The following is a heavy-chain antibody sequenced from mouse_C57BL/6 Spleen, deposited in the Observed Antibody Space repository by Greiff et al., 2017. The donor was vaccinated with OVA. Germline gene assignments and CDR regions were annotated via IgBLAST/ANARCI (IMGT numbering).Heavy chain of an antibody. CDR3: ARASCSGYIGAY. Sequence: QVQLQQSGAELVMPGASVKLSCKASGYTFTSYWMHWVKQRPGQGLEWIGEIDPSDSYTNYNQKFKGKSTLTVDKASSTAYMQLSSLTSEDSALNNCARASCSGYIGAYWGQGTLVTVSA. J-gene: IGHJ3*01. D-gene: IGHD3-2*02. V-gene: IGHV1-69*01. CDR1: GYTFTSYW. CDR2: IDPSDSYT.